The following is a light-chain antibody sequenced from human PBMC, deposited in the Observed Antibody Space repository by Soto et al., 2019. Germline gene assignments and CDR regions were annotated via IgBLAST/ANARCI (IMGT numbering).Light chain of an antibody. CDR3: EQYGYSPRT. Sequence: EIVLTQSPATLSLSPGERATLSCRASQSITNIYFAWYQQKPGQPPRPLIYGISMRVTGVPDRFSGSGSGPDLHLTINRVEPEDVAVYYCEQYGYSPRTFGQGTKLEMK. CDR2: GIS. V-gene: IGKV3-20*01. J-gene: IGKJ2*01. CDR1: QSITNIY.